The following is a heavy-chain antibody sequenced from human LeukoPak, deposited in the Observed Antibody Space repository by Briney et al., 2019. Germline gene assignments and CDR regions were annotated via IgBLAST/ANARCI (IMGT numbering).Heavy chain of an antibody. CDR3: AKDSRGYQDYFDY. CDR1: GFTFSSYA. J-gene: IGHJ4*02. D-gene: IGHD3-22*01. CDR2: ISGSGGST. V-gene: IGHV3-23*01. Sequence: GGSLRLSCAASGFTFSSYAMSWVRQAPGKGLKWVSAISGSGGSTYYADSVKGRFTISRDNSKNTLYLQMNSLRVEDTAVYYCAKDSRGYQDYFDYWGQGTLVTVSS.